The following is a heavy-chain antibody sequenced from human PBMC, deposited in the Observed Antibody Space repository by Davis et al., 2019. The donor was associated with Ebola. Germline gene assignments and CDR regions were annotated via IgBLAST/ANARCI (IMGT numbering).Heavy chain of an antibody. J-gene: IGHJ3*01. CDR2: ISSSGSTI. CDR1: GFIFSNYW. CDR3: AKDQQAKRGLGAFDV. D-gene: IGHD6-13*01. V-gene: IGHV3-11*01. Sequence: PGGSLRLSCAASGFIFSNYWMSWIRQAPGKGLEWVSYISSSGSTIYYADSVKGRFTISRDNAKNSLYLQMNSLRVEDTAVYYCAKDQQAKRGLGAFDVWGQGTMVTVSS.